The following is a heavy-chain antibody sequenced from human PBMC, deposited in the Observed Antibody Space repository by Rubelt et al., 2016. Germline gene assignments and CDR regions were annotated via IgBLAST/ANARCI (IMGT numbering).Heavy chain of an antibody. Sequence: GGVVQPGRSLRLSCAASGFTFSSYGMHWVRQAPGKGLEWVSYISSSGSTIYYADSVKGRFTISRDNAKNSLYLQMNSLRAEDTAVYYCARSDIVATITDYWGQGTLVTVSS. D-gene: IGHD5-12*01. CDR3: ARSDIVATITDY. J-gene: IGHJ4*02. CDR1: GFTFSSYG. CDR2: ISSSGSTI. V-gene: IGHV3-48*04.